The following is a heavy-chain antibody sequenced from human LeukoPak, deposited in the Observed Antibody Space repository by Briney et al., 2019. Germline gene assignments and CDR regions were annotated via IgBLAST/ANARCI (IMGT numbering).Heavy chain of an antibody. Sequence: GGSLRLSCAASGFTFNTNAMSWVRQAPGNGLEWVSAISGRTGGTCYADSVKGRFTISRDNSKSTLYLQMDSLRAEDTAVYYCAKCGNSGCHLIDYWGQGTLVTVSS. J-gene: IGHJ4*02. CDR3: AKCGNSGCHLIDY. D-gene: IGHD5-12*01. V-gene: IGHV3-23*01. CDR1: GFTFNTNA. CDR2: ISGRTGGT.